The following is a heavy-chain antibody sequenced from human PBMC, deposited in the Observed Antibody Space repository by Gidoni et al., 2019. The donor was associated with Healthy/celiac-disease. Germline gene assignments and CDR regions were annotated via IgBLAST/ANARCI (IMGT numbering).Heavy chain of an antibody. V-gene: IGHV1-69*01. Sequence: QVQLVQSGAEVKKPGSSVKVSCKASGGTFSSYAISWVRQAPGQGLEWMGGIIPIFGTANYAQKFQGRVTITADESTSTAYMELSSLRSEDTAVYYCARPNSSGANGGYAFDIWGQGTMVTVSS. J-gene: IGHJ3*02. CDR1: GGTFSSYA. CDR3: ARPNSSGANGGYAFDI. D-gene: IGHD6-19*01. CDR2: IIPIFGTA.